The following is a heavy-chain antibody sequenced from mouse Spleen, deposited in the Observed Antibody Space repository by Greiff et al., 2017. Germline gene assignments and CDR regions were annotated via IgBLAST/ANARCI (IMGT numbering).Heavy chain of an antibody. Sequence: QVQLQQSGPELVKPGASVKISCKASGYAFSSSWMNWVKQRPGKGLEWIGRIYPGDGDTNYNGKFKGKATLTADKSSSTAYMQLSSLTSEDSAVYFCAREYGNPYWYFDVWGAGTTVTVSS. J-gene: IGHJ1*01. CDR2: IYPGDGDT. CDR1: GYAFSSSW. V-gene: IGHV1-82*01. CDR3: AREYGNPYWYFDV. D-gene: IGHD2-10*02.